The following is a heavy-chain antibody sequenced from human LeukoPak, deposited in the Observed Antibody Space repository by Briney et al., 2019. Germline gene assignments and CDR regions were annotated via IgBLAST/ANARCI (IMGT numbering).Heavy chain of an antibody. V-gene: IGHV3-30*18. D-gene: IGHD3-10*01. CDR1: GFTFSSDG. Sequence: GGSLRLSCAASGFTFSSDGMHWVRQAPGKGLEWVAVISYDGSNKYYADSVKGRFTIYRDNSKNTLYLQMNSLRAEDTAVYYCAKDGRFGELSLDYWGQGTLVTVSS. CDR2: ISYDGSNK. CDR3: AKDGRFGELSLDY. J-gene: IGHJ4*02.